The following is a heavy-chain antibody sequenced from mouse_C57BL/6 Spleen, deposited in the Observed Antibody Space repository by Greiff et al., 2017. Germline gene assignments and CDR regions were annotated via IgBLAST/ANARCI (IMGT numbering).Heavy chain of an antibody. D-gene: IGHD2-1*01. CDR2: IDPNSGGT. CDR1: GYTFTSYW. CDR3: AREEIYYGNYPAWFAY. Sequence: QVQLQQPGAELVKPGASVKLSCKASGYTFTSYWMHWVKQRPGRGLAWIGRIDPNSGGTKYNEKFKSKATLTVDKPSSTAYMQLSSLTSEDSAVYYGAREEIYYGNYPAWFAYWGQGTLVTVSA. J-gene: IGHJ3*01. V-gene: IGHV1-72*01.